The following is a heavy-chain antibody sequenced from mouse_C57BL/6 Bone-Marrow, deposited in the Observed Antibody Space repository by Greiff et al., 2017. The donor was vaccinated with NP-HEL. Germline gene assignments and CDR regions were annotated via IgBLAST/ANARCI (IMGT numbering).Heavy chain of an antibody. CDR2: RYPRRGNT. V-gene: IGHV1-81*01. CDR1: GYTFTSYG. J-gene: IGHJ3*01. D-gene: IGHD4-1*01. CDR3: ARSGWDSWFSY. Sequence: QVQLQQSGAERERTGASVKLSCKASGYTFTSYGISWVKQRHGKGGEGRGERYPRRGNTYYNEKFKGKATLTADKSSSTAYMELRSLTSEDSAVYFCARSGWDSWFSYWGQGTLVTVSA.